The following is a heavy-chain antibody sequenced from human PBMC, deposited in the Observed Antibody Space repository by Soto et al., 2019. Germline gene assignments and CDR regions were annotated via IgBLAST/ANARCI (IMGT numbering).Heavy chain of an antibody. CDR3: AKYGGARGYSGPRAYYYYGMDV. D-gene: IGHD5-12*01. CDR1: GYTFTSYG. V-gene: IGHV1-18*01. Sequence: ASVKVSCKASGYTFTSYGISWVRQAPGRGLEWMGWISAYNGNTNYAQKLQGRVTMTTDTSTSTAYMELRSLRSDDTAVYYCAKYGGARGYSGPRAYYYYGMDVWGQGTTVTVSS. CDR2: ISAYNGNT. J-gene: IGHJ6*02.